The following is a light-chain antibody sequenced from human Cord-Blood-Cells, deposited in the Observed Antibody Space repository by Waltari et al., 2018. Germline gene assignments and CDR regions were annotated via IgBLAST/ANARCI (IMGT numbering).Light chain of an antibody. V-gene: IGKV3-20*01. CDR1: QSVSSSY. CDR2: GAS. CDR3: QQYGSSPLT. Sequence: TQSPGTLSLSPGERATLSCRASQSVSSSYLAWYQQKPGQAPRLLIYGASSRATGIPDRFSGSGSGTDFTLTISRLEPEDFAVYYCQQYGSSPLTFGGGTKVEI. J-gene: IGKJ4*01.